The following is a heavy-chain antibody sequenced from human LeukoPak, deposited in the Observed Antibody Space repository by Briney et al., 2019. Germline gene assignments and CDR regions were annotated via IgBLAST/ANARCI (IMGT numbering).Heavy chain of an antibody. V-gene: IGHV3-30-3*01. J-gene: IGHJ4*02. D-gene: IGHD2-2*01. Sequence: GRSLRLSCAAPGFTFSSYAMHWVRQAPGKRLEWVAIISYDGSNKYYADSVKGRFTISRDNSKKTLYLQMNSLRAEDTAVYYCARDSRYIVVVPSAIPPNYFLDYGGQGTLVTVS. CDR3: ARDSRYIVVVPSAIPPNYFLDY. CDR1: GFTFSSYA. CDR2: ISYDGSNK.